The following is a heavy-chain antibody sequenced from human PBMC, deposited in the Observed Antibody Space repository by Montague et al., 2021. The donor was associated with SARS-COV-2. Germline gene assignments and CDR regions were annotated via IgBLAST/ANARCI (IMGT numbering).Heavy chain of an antibody. J-gene: IGHJ6*03. CDR3: ARLGDGVVPSPILGVGPYYASYYVDV. V-gene: IGHV4-34*01. CDR2: IHHGGST. CDR1: GGSFSTYS. D-gene: IGHD3-10*01. Sequence: ETLSPTCAVHGGSFSTYSWNWIRQPPGKGLEWIGEIHHGGSTNYNPSLKSRVTISADTSKNQFSLKLTSVAAADTAVYYCARLGDGVVPSPILGVGPYYASYYVDVWGKGTTVTVSS.